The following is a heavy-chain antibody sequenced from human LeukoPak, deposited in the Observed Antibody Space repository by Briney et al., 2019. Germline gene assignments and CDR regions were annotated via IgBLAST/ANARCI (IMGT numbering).Heavy chain of an antibody. CDR1: GGSFSGYY. D-gene: IGHD2-2*02. J-gene: IGHJ4*02. CDR3: ARGGIVVPAAIYDY. Sequence: PSETLSLTCAVYGGSFSGYYWSWIRQPPGKGLEWIGEINHSGSTNYNPSLKSRVTTSVDTSKNQFSLKLSSVTAADTAVYYCARGGIVVPAAIYDYWGQGTLVTVSS. V-gene: IGHV4-34*01. CDR2: INHSGST.